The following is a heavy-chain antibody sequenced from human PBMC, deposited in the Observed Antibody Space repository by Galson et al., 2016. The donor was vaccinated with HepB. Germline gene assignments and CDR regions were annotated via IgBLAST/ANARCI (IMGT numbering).Heavy chain of an antibody. J-gene: IGHJ4*02. D-gene: IGHD3-10*01. CDR3: ARDEDKGWFGDFYPVVDY. CDR2: IYYTGSD. V-gene: IGHV4-59*02. CDR1: GDSVSNYH. Sequence: ETLSLTCTVSGDSVSNYHWTWIRQPPGKGLEWIGSIYYTGSDYYNPSLKSRATISIDTSKNQFSLKLTSVTAADTAVYYCARDEDKGWFGDFYPVVDYWGQGTLVTVSS.